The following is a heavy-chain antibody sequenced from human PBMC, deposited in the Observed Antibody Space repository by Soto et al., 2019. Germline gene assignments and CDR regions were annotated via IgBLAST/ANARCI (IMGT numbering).Heavy chain of an antibody. J-gene: IGHJ4*02. Sequence: SETLSLTCTVSGGSISSGDYYWSWIRQPPGKGLEWIGYIYYSGSTYYNPSLKSRVTISVDTSKNQFSLKLSSVTAADTAVYYCARVGGDSYYFDYWGQGTLVTVSS. CDR2: IYYSGST. CDR1: GGSISSGDYY. V-gene: IGHV4-30-4*01. D-gene: IGHD3-16*01. CDR3: ARVGGDSYYFDY.